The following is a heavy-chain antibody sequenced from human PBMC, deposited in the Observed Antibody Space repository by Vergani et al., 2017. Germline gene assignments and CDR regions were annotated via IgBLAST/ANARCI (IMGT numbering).Heavy chain of an antibody. CDR3: GRKQSPASLMDKPIDI. V-gene: IGHV4-59*01. CDR1: GGSITNNF. CDR2: IHHSGAT. J-gene: IGHJ5*02. D-gene: IGHD1/OR15-1a*01. Sequence: QVQLQESGPGLVKPSETLSLTCTVSGGSITNNFWSWIRRPPGKGLEWIGYIHHSGATNSKSSLRSRVSISIDTSKSSFSLRLSSVTTADTAMYYCGRKQSPASLMDKPIDIWGQGTLVTVSS.